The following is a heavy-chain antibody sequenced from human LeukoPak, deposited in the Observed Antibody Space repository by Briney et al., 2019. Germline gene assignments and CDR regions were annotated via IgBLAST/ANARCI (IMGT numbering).Heavy chain of an antibody. V-gene: IGHV3-23*01. Sequence: GGSLRLSCAASGFTFSSYAMSWVRQAPGKGLEWVSIISGSGGNTYNADSVKGRFTISRDNSKNTLYLQMNSLRAEDTAVYYCARGRRFDIVVVPAAITDYWGQGTLVTVSS. D-gene: IGHD2-2*01. CDR3: ARGRRFDIVVVPAAITDY. CDR2: ISGSGGNT. J-gene: IGHJ4*02. CDR1: GFTFSSYA.